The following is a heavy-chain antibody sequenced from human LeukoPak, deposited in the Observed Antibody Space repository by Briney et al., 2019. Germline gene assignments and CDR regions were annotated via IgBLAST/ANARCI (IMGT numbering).Heavy chain of an antibody. CDR1: GFTFSSYG. V-gene: IGHV3-30*18. CDR3: AKDGGNYYDTAGNHLMRSYMDI. D-gene: IGHD3-22*01. CDR2: ISHDAKST. J-gene: IGHJ6*04. Sequence: GGSLRLSCATSGFTFSSYGMHWVRQVPGKGLEWVTVISHDAKSTYHVDSVKGRFTISRDNSKNTLYLQMNSLRAEDTAVYYCAKDGGNYYDTAGNHLMRSYMDIWGKGTTVTVSS.